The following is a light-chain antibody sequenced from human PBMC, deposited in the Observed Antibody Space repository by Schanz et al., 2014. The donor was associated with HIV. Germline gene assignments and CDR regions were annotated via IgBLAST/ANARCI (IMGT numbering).Light chain of an antibody. CDR3: QQYGTSYT. CDR2: GAS. Sequence: EIVLTQSPGTLSLSPGERATLSCRASQSVSGFLAWYQQKPGQAPRLLIYGASSRVADIPDRFSGSGSGTDFTLTISRVEPEDFAVYYCQQYGTSYTFGQGTKLEIK. V-gene: IGKV3-20*01. J-gene: IGKJ2*01. CDR1: QSVSGF.